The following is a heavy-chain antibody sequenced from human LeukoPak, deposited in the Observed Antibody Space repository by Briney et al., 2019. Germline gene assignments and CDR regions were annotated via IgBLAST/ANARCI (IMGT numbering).Heavy chain of an antibody. V-gene: IGHV4-31*03. CDR2: IYYSGST. J-gene: IGHJ5*02. CDR1: GGSISSGGYY. CDR3: ARDFLNWSGYDSGGLLT. D-gene: IGHD5-12*01. Sequence: PSETLSLTCTVSGGSISSGGYYWSWIRQHPGKGLEWIGYIYYSGSTYYNPSLKSRVTISVDTSKNQFSLKLSSVTAADTAVYYCARDFLNWSGYDSGGLLTWGQGTLVTVSS.